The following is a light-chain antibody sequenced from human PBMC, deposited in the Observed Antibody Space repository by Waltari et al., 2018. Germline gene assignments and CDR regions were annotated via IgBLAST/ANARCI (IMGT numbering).Light chain of an antibody. CDR3: MQATNWPWT. J-gene: IGKJ1*01. CDR1: QSLVDSDGNTY. Sequence: DVVMTQSPLSLPVTLGQPASISCRSSQSLVDSDGNTYLNWYQQRPGQSPRRLIYQVSNRDSGVPDRFSGSGSGTDFTLKIRRVEADDVGVYYRMQATNWPWTFGPGTKVEIK. V-gene: IGKV2-30*01. CDR2: QVS.